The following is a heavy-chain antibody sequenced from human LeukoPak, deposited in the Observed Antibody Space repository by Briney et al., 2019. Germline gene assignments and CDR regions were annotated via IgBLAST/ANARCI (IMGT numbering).Heavy chain of an antibody. CDR1: GFTFSSYG. V-gene: IGHV3-30*02. J-gene: IGHJ3*02. CDR3: AKTQGDIVVVVAAKALYDAFDI. Sequence: PGGSLRLSCAASGFTFSSYGMHWVRQAPGKGLEWVAVIWYDGSNKYYADSVKGRFTISRDNYKNTLYLQMNSLRAEDTAVYYCAKTQGDIVVVVAAKALYDAFDIWGQGTMVTVSS. CDR2: IWYDGSNK. D-gene: IGHD2-15*01.